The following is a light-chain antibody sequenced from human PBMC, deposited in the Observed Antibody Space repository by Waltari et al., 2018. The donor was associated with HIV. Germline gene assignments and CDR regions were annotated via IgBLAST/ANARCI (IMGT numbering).Light chain of an antibody. CDR3: QQTNSFPIT. Sequence: DIQMTQSPSYVSAYVGDTITITWRATQAIATWLAWYQQKPGKAPKLLIHGASNLQGGVPSRFRGSGSGTTFTLTVTNLQPEDFATYFCQQTNSFPITFGQGTRLDNK. J-gene: IGKJ5*01. V-gene: IGKV1D-12*01. CDR2: GAS. CDR1: QAIATW.